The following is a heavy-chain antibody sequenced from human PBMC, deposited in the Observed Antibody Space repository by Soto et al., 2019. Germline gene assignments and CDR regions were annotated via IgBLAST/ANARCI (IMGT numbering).Heavy chain of an antibody. CDR1: GGSISSGGYY. V-gene: IGHV4-31*03. CDR2: IYYSGST. Sequence: QVQLQESGPGLVKPSQTLSLTCTVSGGSISSGGYYWSWIRQHPGKGLEWIGYIYYSGSTYYNPSLKSRVTISVDPSKNQFSLKPSSVTAADTAVYYCARVFSDSSSFFDPWGQGTLVTVSS. J-gene: IGHJ5*02. CDR3: ARVFSDSSSFFDP. D-gene: IGHD6-13*01.